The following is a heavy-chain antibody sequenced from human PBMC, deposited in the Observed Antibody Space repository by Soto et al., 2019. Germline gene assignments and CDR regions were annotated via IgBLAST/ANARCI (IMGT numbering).Heavy chain of an antibody. V-gene: IGHV2-70*01. CDR3: ARSTYDSSGPPVAFDF. CDR2: IDWEDDK. CDR1: GFSLNTSGMC. Sequence: SGPTLVNPTQTLTVTCTFSGFSLNTSGMCVSWIRQPPGKALEWLALIDWEDDKYFSTSLKTRLTISKDASKDQVVLTVTNMDPMDTATYYCARSTYDSSGPPVAFDFWGQGTPVTSPQ. D-gene: IGHD3-22*01. J-gene: IGHJ4*02.